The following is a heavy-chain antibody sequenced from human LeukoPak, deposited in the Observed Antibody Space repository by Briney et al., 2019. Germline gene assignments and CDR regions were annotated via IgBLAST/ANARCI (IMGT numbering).Heavy chain of an antibody. CDR1: GFTFSSYS. V-gene: IGHV3-21*01. J-gene: IGHJ3*02. CDR2: ISSSSSYI. Sequence: PGGSLRLSCAASGFTFSSYSMNWVRQAPGKGLEWVSSISSSSSYIYYADSVKGRFTISRDNAKNSLYLQMNSLRAEDTAVYYCARPYRWRSGSYVTHAFDIWGQGIMVTVSS. CDR3: ARPYRWRSGSYVTHAFDI. D-gene: IGHD1-26*01.